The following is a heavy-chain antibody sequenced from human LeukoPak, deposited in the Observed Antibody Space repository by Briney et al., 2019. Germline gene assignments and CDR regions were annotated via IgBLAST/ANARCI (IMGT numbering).Heavy chain of an antibody. V-gene: IGHV4-4*07. CDR1: GGSISSYN. Sequence: SETLCLTCTVSGGSISSYNWTWVRQPAGKGLEWIWRIYTTGSTKYNPSPKSRVTISLDTTKNKSSHKLRSGTAAETTVYYCVRQIAVAGRAGFVYWGEGTFVTLSS. CDR3: VRQIAVAGRAGFVY. CDR2: IYTTGST. D-gene: IGHD6-19*01. J-gene: IGHJ4*02.